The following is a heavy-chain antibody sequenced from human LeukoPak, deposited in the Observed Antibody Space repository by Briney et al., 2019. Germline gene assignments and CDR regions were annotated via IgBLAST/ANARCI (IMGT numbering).Heavy chain of an antibody. CDR2: IYPGDSSV. J-gene: IGHJ4*02. CDR3: ASMIRGWGFDY. CDR1: GYFFTTSW. Sequence: GESLKISCKGSGYFFTTSWIGWVRPMPGRGLDWMGIIYPGDSSVKYSPSFQGQVTISADKSISNAYLEWSSLRASDTAMYYCASMIRGWGFDYWGQGTPVTVSS. D-gene: IGHD3-10*01. V-gene: IGHV5-51*01.